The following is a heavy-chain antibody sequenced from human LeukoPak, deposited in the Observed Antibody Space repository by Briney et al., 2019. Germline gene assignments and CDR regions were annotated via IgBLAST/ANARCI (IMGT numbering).Heavy chain of an antibody. CDR1: GGSFSGYY. J-gene: IGHJ3*02. Sequence: SETLSLTCAVYGGSFSGYYWSWIRQPPGKGLEWIGEINHSGSTNYNPSLESRVTISVDTSKNQFSLKLSSVTAADTAVYYCARQGAGGRAFDIWGQGTVVTVSS. CDR2: INHSGST. V-gene: IGHV4-34*01. CDR3: ARQGAGGRAFDI. D-gene: IGHD6-19*01.